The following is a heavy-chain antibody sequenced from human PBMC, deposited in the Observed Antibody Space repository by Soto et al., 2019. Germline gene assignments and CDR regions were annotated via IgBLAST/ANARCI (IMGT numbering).Heavy chain of an antibody. D-gene: IGHD3-10*01. CDR3: ARDPVRRGVSGVAPSPRRNYGMDV. V-gene: IGHV4-31*03. CDR2: IYYSGST. CDR1: GGSISSGGYY. Sequence: SETLSLTCTVSGGSISSGGYYWSWIRQHPGKGLEWIGYIYYSGSTYYNPSLKSRVTISVDTSKNQFSLKLSSVTAADTAVYYCARDPVRRGVSGVAPSPRRNYGMDVWGQGTTVTVSS. J-gene: IGHJ6*02.